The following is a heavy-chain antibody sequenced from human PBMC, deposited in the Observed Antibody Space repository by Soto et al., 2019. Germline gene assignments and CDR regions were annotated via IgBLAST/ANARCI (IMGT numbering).Heavy chain of an antibody. J-gene: IGHJ4*02. D-gene: IGHD1-26*01. V-gene: IGHV3-72*01. CDR1: GFTFSDYY. CDR3: ARDTGGSYDF. CDR2: TRNKANSYAT. Sequence: PGGSLRLSCAASGFTFSDYYMDWVRQFPGKGLEWVGRTRNKANSYATEYAPSVKGRFTISRHDSEDSMFLQLNSLKTEDTAVYYCARDTGGSYDFWGQGALVTVSS.